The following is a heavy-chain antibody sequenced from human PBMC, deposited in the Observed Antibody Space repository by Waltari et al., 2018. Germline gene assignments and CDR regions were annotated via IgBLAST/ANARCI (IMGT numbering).Heavy chain of an antibody. Sequence: QVQLQESGPGLVKPSETLSLTCTVSGGSISSYYWSWIRQPPGKGLEWIGYIYYSGSNNYNPTRRSRVTISVDTSKNQFSLKLSCVTAADTAVYYCARGTGTGAITFDYWGQGTLVTVSS. CDR1: GGSISSYY. CDR2: IYYSGSN. D-gene: IGHD2-2*01. V-gene: IGHV4-59*01. J-gene: IGHJ4*02. CDR3: ARGTGTGAITFDY.